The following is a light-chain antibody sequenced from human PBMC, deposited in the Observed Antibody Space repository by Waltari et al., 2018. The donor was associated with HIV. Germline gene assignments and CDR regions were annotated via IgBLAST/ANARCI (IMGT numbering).Light chain of an antibody. CDR3: QQFGSSPQGSRVT. V-gene: IGKV3-20*01. Sequence: EIVLTQSPGTLSLSPGERATLSCRASQSVSSSYLAWYQQKPGQAPRLRIYGASSRATGIPDRCSGSGSGTDFTLTISRLEPEDLAVYYCQQFGSSPQGSRVTFGQGTKLEIK. J-gene: IGKJ2*01. CDR1: QSVSSSY. CDR2: GAS.